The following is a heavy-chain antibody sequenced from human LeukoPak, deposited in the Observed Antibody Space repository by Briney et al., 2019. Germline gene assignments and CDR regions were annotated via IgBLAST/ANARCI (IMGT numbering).Heavy chain of an antibody. D-gene: IGHD6-19*01. CDR2: IYSGGST. CDR3: ARDSGAVAQGAFDI. V-gene: IGHV3-53*01. J-gene: IGHJ3*02. Sequence: GGSLRLSCAASGFTFSTYSMNWVRQAPGKGLEWVSVIYSGGSTYYADSVKGRFTISRDNSKNTLYLQMNSLRAEDTAVYYCARDSGAVAQGAFDIWGQGTMVTVSS. CDR1: GFTFSTYS.